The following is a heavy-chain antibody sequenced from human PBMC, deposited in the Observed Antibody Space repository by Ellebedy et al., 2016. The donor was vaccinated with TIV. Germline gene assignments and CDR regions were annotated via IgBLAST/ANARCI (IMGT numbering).Heavy chain of an antibody. CDR3: ATGLFGYCSTTSCPSFDY. CDR2: VSDSGGST. Sequence: PGGSLRLSCAASGFTFSSYAMNWVRQAPGMGLEWVSGVSDSGGSTYYADSVKGRFTISRDNSKNTLYLQMNSLSAEDTAVYYCATGLFGYCSTTSCPSFDYWGQGTLVTVSS. CDR1: GFTFSSYA. V-gene: IGHV3-23*01. J-gene: IGHJ4*02. D-gene: IGHD2-2*01.